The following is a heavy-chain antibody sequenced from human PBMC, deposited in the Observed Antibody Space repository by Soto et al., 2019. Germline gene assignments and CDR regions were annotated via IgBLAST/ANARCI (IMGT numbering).Heavy chain of an antibody. CDR3: ARVDVRVSARRYFDY. D-gene: IGHD6-6*01. CDR1: GGSVSSGGYY. Sequence: SEILSLTCTVSGGSVSSGGYYWSWIRQPPGKGLEWIGYTHYSGSTDYNPSLKSRVTISVDTSKNQFSLKLSSVTAADTAVYYCARVDVRVSARRYFDYWGQGTLVTVSS. V-gene: IGHV4-61*08. J-gene: IGHJ4*02. CDR2: THYSGST.